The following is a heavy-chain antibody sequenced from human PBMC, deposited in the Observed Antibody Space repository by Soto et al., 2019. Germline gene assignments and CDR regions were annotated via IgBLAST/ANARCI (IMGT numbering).Heavy chain of an antibody. D-gene: IGHD3-10*01. CDR3: ARVHRFMVRGVIITYYYYYGMDV. CDR2: ISSSSYT. J-gene: IGHJ6*02. Sequence: VGSLRLSCAASGFTFSDYYMSWIRQAPGKGLEWVSYISSSSYTNYADSVKGRFTISRDNAKNSLYLQMNSLRAEDTAVYYCARVHRFMVRGVIITYYYYYGMDVWGQGTTVTVSS. CDR1: GFTFSDYY. V-gene: IGHV3-11*06.